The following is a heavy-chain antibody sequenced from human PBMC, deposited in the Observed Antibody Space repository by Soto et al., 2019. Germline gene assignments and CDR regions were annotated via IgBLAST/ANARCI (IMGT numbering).Heavy chain of an antibody. CDR2: INAGNGNT. V-gene: IGHV1-3*01. Sequence: QVQLVQSGAEVKKPGASVKVSCKASGYTFNSYAMHWVRQAPGKRLEWMGWINAGNGNTKYSQKFQGRVTITRDTSASTAYMDLSSLRSEDTAVYYCARLVGATLSFDYWGQGTLVTVSS. D-gene: IGHD1-26*01. J-gene: IGHJ4*02. CDR3: ARLVGATLSFDY. CDR1: GYTFNSYA.